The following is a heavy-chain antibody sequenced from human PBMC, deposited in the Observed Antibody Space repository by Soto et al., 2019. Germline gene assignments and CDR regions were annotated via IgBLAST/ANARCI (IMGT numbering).Heavy chain of an antibody. D-gene: IGHD1-7*01. CDR2: IYYSGST. J-gene: IGHJ5*02. CDR3: AGYNWNYYFDP. Sequence: PSETLSLTCTVSGGSVSSGSYYWSWIRQPPGKGLEWIGYIYYSGSTNYNPSLKSRVTISIDTSKSQFSLNLNSMTAADTAVYYCAGYNWNYYFDPWGQGTLVTVSS. V-gene: IGHV4-61*01. CDR1: GGSVSSGSYY.